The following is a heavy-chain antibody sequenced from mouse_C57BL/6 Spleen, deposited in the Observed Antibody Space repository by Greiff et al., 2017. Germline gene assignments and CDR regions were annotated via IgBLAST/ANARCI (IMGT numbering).Heavy chain of an antibody. J-gene: IGHJ4*01. CDR1: GYSFTDYN. CDR2: FNPNYGTT. Sequence: EVQLQQSGPELVKPGASVKISCKASGYSFTDYNMNWVKQSNGKSLEWIGVFNPNYGTTSYNQTFKGKATLTVDKSSSTAYVQINSLTSEDSAVYYSARWNYDNLDYWGQGTSVTVSS. CDR3: ARWNYDNLDY. D-gene: IGHD2-4*01. V-gene: IGHV1-39*01.